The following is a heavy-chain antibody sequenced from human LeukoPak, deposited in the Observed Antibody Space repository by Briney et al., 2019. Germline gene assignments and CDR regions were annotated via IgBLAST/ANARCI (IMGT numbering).Heavy chain of an antibody. V-gene: IGHV4-38-2*02. Sequence: SATLSLTCVVSGYSISSGYHWGWIRQPPGKGLEWIGSVYRRGTTYYDPSLKSRVTISVDTSKNQISLKVRSVTAADTAMYYCARENWVFDYWGQGILVTVSS. CDR3: ARENWVFDY. CDR2: VYRRGTT. J-gene: IGHJ4*02. CDR1: GYSISSGYH. D-gene: IGHD7-27*01.